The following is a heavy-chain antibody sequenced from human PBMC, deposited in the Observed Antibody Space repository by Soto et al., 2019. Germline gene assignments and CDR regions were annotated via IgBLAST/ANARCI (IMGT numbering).Heavy chain of an antibody. CDR2: LSGSGVST. D-gene: IGHD3-22*01. V-gene: IGHV3-23*01. CDR3: ARSTLRYYSDTSGYHFDH. CDR1: GFPFSNYA. J-gene: IGHJ4*02. Sequence: GGSLRLSCVASGFPFSNYAMTWVRQAPGKGLEWVSALSGSGVSTYYADSVMGRFTISRDNSKNTVYLQMNSLRAEDTAVYYCARSTLRYYSDTSGYHFDHWGQGTLVTVSS.